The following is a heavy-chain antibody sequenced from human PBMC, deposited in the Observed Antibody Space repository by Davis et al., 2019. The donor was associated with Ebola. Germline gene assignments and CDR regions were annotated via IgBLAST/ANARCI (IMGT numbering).Heavy chain of an antibody. J-gene: IGHJ3*02. Sequence: TLSLTCAVSGGSISSGGYSWSWIRQPPGKGLEWIGYIYHSGSTYYNPSLKSRVTISVDRSKNQFSLKLSSVTAADTAVYYCARAGGSYDAFDIWGQGTMVTVSS. D-gene: IGHD1-26*01. V-gene: IGHV4-30-2*01. CDR1: GGSISSGGYS. CDR2: IYHSGST. CDR3: ARAGGSYDAFDI.